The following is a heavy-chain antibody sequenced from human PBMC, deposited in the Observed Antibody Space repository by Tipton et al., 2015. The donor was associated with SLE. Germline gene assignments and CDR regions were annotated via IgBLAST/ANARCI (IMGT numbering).Heavy chain of an antibody. CDR3: ARQLARGAFDI. Sequence: TLSLTCTVSGGSISSYYWSWIRQPPGRGLEWIGYIYYSGSTNYSPSLKSRVTISVDTSKNQFSLKLSSVTAADTAVYYCARQLARGAFDIWGQGTMVTVSS. D-gene: IGHD1-26*01. CDR1: GGSISSYY. V-gene: IGHV4-59*08. J-gene: IGHJ3*02. CDR2: IYYSGST.